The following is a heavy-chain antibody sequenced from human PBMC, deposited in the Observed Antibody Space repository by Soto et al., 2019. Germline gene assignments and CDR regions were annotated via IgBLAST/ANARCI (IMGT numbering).Heavy chain of an antibody. CDR3: AKAQYSSSSAYYYGMDF. CDR2: ISWNSGSI. J-gene: IGHJ6*02. CDR1: GFTFDDYA. D-gene: IGHD6-6*01. Sequence: SLRLSCAASGFTFDDYAMHWVRQPPGKGLEWVSTISWNSGSIGYADSVKGRFTISRDNAKNSLYLQMNSLRAEDTALYYCAKAQYSSSSAYYYGMDFWGQGTTVTVSS. V-gene: IGHV3-9*01.